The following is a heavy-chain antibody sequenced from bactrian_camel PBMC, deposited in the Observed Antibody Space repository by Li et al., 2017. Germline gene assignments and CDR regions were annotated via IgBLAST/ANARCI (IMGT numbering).Heavy chain of an antibody. V-gene: IGHV3S31*01. Sequence: VQLVESGGGLVQPGGSLRVSCAVSTFTFSTDAMSWVRQAPGKGPEWVSHITSTGGSTLYAESVKGRFTISRDNAKNTLYLQMNSLKSEDTALYYCATDLWGSSGYWGQGTQVTVS. CDR1: TFTFSTDA. J-gene: IGHJ4*01. D-gene: IGHD3*01. CDR2: ITSTGGST. CDR3: ATDLWGSSGY.